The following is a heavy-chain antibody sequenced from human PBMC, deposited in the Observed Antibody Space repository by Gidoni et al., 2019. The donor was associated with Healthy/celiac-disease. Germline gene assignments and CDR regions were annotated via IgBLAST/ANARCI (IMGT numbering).Heavy chain of an antibody. J-gene: IGHJ5*02. CDR1: GYTFTRYY. CDR3: ARGWSQLLNSNWFDP. Sequence: QVQLVQSGAEVKKPGASVKVSCKASGYTFTRYYMHWVRQAPAQGLEWMGIINPSGGSTSYAQKFQGRVTMTRDTSTSTVYMELSSLRSEDTAVYYCARGWSQLLNSNWFDPWGQGTLVTVSS. CDR2: INPSGGST. D-gene: IGHD2-2*01. V-gene: IGHV1-46*01.